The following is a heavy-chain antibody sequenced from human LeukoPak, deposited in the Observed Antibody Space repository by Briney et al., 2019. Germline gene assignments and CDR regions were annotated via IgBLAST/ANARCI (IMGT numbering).Heavy chain of an antibody. D-gene: IGHD6-13*01. Sequence: ASVKVSCKASGGTFSSYAISWVRQAPGQGLEWMGRIIPILGIANYAQKFQGRVTITADKSTSTAYMELSSLRSEDTAVYYCAREHAAAVQGAIYYYYGMDVWGQGTTVTVSS. V-gene: IGHV1-69*04. CDR3: AREHAAAVQGAIYYYYGMDV. CDR1: GGTFSSYA. J-gene: IGHJ6*02. CDR2: IIPILGIA.